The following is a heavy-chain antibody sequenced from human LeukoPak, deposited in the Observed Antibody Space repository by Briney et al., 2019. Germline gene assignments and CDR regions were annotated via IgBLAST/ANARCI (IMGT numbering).Heavy chain of an antibody. CDR3: ARASHPKLGTSSYYYGMDV. D-gene: IGHD7-27*01. J-gene: IGHJ6*02. CDR2: ISAYNGNT. Sequence: ASVKVSCKASGYTFTNYCIRWVRQAPGQGLEWMGWISAYNGNTNYPQQLQGRLTMTTDTSMTTAYMELRSLRSDDTAVYYCARASHPKLGTSSYYYGMDVWGQGTTVTVSS. CDR1: GYTFTNYC. V-gene: IGHV1-18*01.